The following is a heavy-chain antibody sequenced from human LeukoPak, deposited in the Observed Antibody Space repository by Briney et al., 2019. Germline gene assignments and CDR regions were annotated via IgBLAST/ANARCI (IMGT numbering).Heavy chain of an antibody. CDR3: ARDLGDYVDY. Sequence: RRSLRLSCAASGFTFSSYSMNWVRQAPGKGLEWVSSISSSSSYIYYADSVKGRFTISRDNAKNSLYLQMNSLRAEDTAVYYCARDLGDYVDYWGQGTLVTVSS. D-gene: IGHD7-27*01. V-gene: IGHV3-21*01. CDR1: GFTFSSYS. J-gene: IGHJ4*02. CDR2: ISSSSSYI.